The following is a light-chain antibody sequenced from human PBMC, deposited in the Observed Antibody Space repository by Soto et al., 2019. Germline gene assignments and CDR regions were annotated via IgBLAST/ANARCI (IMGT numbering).Light chain of an antibody. Sequence: QSALTQPPSASGSPGQSVTISCTGTSSDVGAYNYVSWYQQYPGKAPKLMIYEVNKRPSGVPDRFSGSKSGKTASLTVSGPQPEDEADYHSASYAGRNLWVFGGGTK. J-gene: IGLJ3*02. CDR3: ASYAGRNLWV. V-gene: IGLV2-8*01. CDR2: EVN. CDR1: SSDVGAYNY.